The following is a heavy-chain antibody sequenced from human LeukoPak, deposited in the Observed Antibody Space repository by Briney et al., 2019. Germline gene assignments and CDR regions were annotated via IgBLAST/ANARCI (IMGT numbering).Heavy chain of an antibody. CDR2: TYYRSKWYN. Sequence: SQTLSLTCGISGDSVSSDSVIWNWIRQSPSRGLEWLGRTYYRSKWYNDYAESVKSRITINPGTSKNQVSLQLNSVTPEDTAVYYCTKDLHGDYGISYWGQGTLVTVSS. V-gene: IGHV6-1*01. J-gene: IGHJ4*02. CDR1: GDSVSSDSVI. CDR3: TKDLHGDYGISY. D-gene: IGHD4-17*01.